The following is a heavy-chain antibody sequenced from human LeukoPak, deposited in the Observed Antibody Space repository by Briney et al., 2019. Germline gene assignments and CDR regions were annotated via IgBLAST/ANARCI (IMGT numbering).Heavy chain of an antibody. CDR1: GGSFCGYY. CDR3: ARAPGPGIYGSGSYYPFDY. D-gene: IGHD3-10*01. Sequence: SETLSLTCAVYGGSFCGYYWSWIPRPAGKGLEWIGEINHSGTPNYKPSLRCRVTISVDTSKNQFSLKLSSVTAADTAVYYCARAPGPGIYGSGSYYPFDYWGQGTLVTVSS. V-gene: IGHV4-34*01. J-gene: IGHJ4*02. CDR2: INHSGTP.